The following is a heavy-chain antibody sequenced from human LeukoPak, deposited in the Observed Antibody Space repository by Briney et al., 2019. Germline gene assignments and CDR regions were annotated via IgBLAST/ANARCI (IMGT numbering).Heavy chain of an antibody. CDR3: ARWGPLRLPGGY. J-gene: IGHJ4*02. D-gene: IGHD3-16*01. CDR2: INPNSGGT. CDR1: GYTFTSYD. V-gene: IGHV1-2*06. Sequence: ASVKVSCKASGYTFTSYDINWVRQAPGQGLEWMGRINPNSGGTNYAQKFQGRVTMTRDTSISTVYMELSRLKSDDTAVYYCARWGPLRLPGGYWGQGTPVTVSS.